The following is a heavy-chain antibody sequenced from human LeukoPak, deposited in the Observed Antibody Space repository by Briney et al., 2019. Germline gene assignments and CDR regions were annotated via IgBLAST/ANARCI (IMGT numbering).Heavy chain of an antibody. CDR1: GFTFSNYG. J-gene: IGHJ4*02. CDR3: AKTNGCYDY. Sequence: GGSLRLSCAASGFTFSNYGMSWVRQAPGKGLEWVSGISGNGDNTYYADSVKGRSSISRDNSKNTLYLQMDSLRAEDTAVYHCAKTNGCYDYWGRGTLVTVSS. D-gene: IGHD3-22*01. V-gene: IGHV3-23*01. CDR2: ISGNGDNT.